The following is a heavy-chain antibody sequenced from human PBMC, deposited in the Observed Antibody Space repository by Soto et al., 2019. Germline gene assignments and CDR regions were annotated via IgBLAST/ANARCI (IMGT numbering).Heavy chain of an antibody. J-gene: IGHJ4*02. D-gene: IGHD2-15*01. CDR1: GGTLSSYG. Sequence: ASVKVSCKASGGTLSSYGISWVRQAPGQGLEWMGWISAYNGNTNYAQKLQGRVTMTTDTSTSTAYMELRSLRSDDTAVYYCARDSSGYCSGGSCYNFDYWGQGTLVTVSS. CDR2: ISAYNGNT. CDR3: ARDSSGYCSGGSCYNFDY. V-gene: IGHV1-18*01.